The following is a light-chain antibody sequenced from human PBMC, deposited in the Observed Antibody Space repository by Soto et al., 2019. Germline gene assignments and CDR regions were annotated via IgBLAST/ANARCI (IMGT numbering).Light chain of an antibody. CDR3: AVWDDSLSGYV. CDR2: SNN. V-gene: IGLV1-47*02. CDR1: SSNIGINF. Sequence: QSVLSQPPSASGTPGQRVTISCSGSSSNIGINFVYWHQQLPGAAPKLLIYSNNQRLSGVPDRFTGSRSGTSASLAIRGLQSEDEAEYYCAVWDDSLSGYVFGTGTKLTVL. J-gene: IGLJ1*01.